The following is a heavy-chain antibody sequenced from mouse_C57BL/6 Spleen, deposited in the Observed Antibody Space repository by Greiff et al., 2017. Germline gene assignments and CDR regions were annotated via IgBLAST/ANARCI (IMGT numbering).Heavy chain of an antibody. CDR3: ASGAMGY. CDR1: GFTFSSYG. CDR2: ISSGGSYT. J-gene: IGHJ4*01. Sequence: EVKLVESGGDLVKPGGSLKLSCAASGFTFSSYGMSWVRQTPDKRLEWVATISSGGSYTDYPESVKGRFTISRDNAKNTLYLQMSSLKSEDTAMYYCASGAMGYWGQGTSVTAAS. V-gene: IGHV5-6*01.